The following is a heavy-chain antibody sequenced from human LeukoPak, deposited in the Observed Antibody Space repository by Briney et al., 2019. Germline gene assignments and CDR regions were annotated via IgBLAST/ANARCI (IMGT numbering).Heavy chain of an antibody. D-gene: IGHD3-3*01. CDR2: IIPIFGTA. Sequence: GASVTVSCKAPGGTFSSYAISWVRQAPGQGLEWMGGIIPIFGTANYAQKFQGRVTITTDESTSTAYMELSSLRSEDMAVYYCARVSYEGYYYYYMDVWGKGTTVTVSS. V-gene: IGHV1-69*05. CDR1: GGTFSSYA. J-gene: IGHJ6*03. CDR3: ARVSYEGYYYYYMDV.